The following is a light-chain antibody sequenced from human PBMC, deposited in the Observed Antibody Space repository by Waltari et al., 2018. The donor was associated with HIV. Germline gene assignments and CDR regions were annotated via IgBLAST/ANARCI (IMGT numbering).Light chain of an antibody. CDR2: YDS. CDR1: NIGSKS. V-gene: IGLV3-21*04. Sequence: SYVLTQPPSVSVAPGKTARITCGGNNIGSKSVHWYQQKPGQAPVLVIYYDSDRHSGIPERFSGSNSGNTATLTISRVEAGDEADYYCQVWGSSSDPWVFGGGTKLTVL. CDR3: QVWGSSSDPWV. J-gene: IGLJ3*02.